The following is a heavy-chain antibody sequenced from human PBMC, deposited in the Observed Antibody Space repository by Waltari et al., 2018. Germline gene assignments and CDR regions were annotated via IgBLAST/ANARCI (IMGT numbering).Heavy chain of an antibody. J-gene: IGHJ5*02. Sequence: EVQLVESGGGLVQPGGSLRLSCAASGFTFSSYSMNWVRQAPGKGLEWVSYISSSSSTIYYADSVKGRCTISRDNAKNSLYLQMNSLRAEDTAVYYCAREGGGAAAGRGWCDPWGQGTLVTVSS. D-gene: IGHD6-13*01. CDR1: GFTFSSYS. CDR3: AREGGGAAAGRGWCDP. V-gene: IGHV3-48*04. CDR2: ISSSSSTI.